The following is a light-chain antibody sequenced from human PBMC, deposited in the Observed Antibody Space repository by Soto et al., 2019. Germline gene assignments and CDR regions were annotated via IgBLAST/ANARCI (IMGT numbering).Light chain of an antibody. CDR1: QSVSSN. CDR2: GAS. J-gene: IGKJ1*01. CDR3: QQYNNWPRT. Sequence: EIVMTQSPVTLSVSPGERATLSCRASQSVSSNLAWFQQKPGQAPRLLIYGASTRAIGTPAKFSGNGSGTEFTLTIGGLQSEDFAAYYCQQYNNWPRTFGQGTKV. V-gene: IGKV3-15*01.